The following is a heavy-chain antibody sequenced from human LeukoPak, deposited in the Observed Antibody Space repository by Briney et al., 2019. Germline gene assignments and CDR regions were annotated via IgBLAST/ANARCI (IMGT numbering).Heavy chain of an antibody. J-gene: IGHJ6*03. V-gene: IGHV4-34*01. D-gene: IGHD3-22*01. CDR1: GGSFSGYY. CDR3: ARIPHYYDSSGYFTLKYYYYYMDV. Sequence: PSETLSLTCAVYGGSFSGYYWSWIRQPPGKGLEWIGEINHSGSTNYKPSLKSRVTISVDTSKNQFSLKLSSVTAADTAVYYCARIPHYYDSSGYFTLKYYYYYMDVWGKGTTVTVSS. CDR2: INHSGST.